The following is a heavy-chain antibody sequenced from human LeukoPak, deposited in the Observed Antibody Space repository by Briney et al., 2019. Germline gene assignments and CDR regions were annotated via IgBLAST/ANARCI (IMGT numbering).Heavy chain of an antibody. Sequence: ASVKVSCKASGYSFTSHYMHWVRQAPGQGLEWMGLINPSGSSTLYAQKFQGRVTMTRDMSTTTDYMELSSLRSDDTAIYYCARRVFSGWGYYFDYWGQGTLVTVSS. V-gene: IGHV1-46*01. CDR2: INPSGSST. CDR3: ARRVFSGWGYYFDY. J-gene: IGHJ4*02. D-gene: IGHD6-19*01. CDR1: GYSFTSHY.